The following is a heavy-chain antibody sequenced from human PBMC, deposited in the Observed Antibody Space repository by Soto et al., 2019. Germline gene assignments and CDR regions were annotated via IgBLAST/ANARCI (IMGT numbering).Heavy chain of an antibody. Sequence: EVQLVESGGDLVQPGGSLKLSCSTSGFIFNSYWMFWVRQAPGKGLEWVATIGKDGGEKLYVDSVQGRFTISRDNAKNSLHLQMNSLRVEDTAVYFCAGAPGWLIENWGQGTLVTVSS. CDR1: GFIFNSYW. CDR2: IGKDGGEK. V-gene: IGHV3-7*04. J-gene: IGHJ4*02. CDR3: AGAPGWLIEN. D-gene: IGHD5-12*01.